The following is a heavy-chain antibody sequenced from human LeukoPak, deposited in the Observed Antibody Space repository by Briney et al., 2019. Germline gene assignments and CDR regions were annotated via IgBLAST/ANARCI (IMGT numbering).Heavy chain of an antibody. V-gene: IGHV3-43*01. J-gene: IGHJ6*02. CDR2: ISWDGGST. CDR3: AKDISRYYGSGSYLNYYYYGMDV. D-gene: IGHD3-10*01. CDR1: GFTFDDYT. Sequence: RGSLRLSCAASGFTFDDYTMHWVRQAPGKGLEWVSLISWDGGSTYYADSVKGRFTISRDNSKNSLYLQMNSLRTEDTALYYCAKDISRYYGSGSYLNYYYYGMDVWGQGTTVTVSS.